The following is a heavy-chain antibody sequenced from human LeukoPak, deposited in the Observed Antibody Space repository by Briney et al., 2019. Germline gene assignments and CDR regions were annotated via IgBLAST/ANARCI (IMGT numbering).Heavy chain of an antibody. V-gene: IGHV5-51*01. Sequence: KSGESLKISCKGSGYSFTSYWIGWVRQLPGKGLEWMGIIYPGDSDTRYSPSFQGQVTISADKSISTAYLQWSSLKASDTAMYYCARHHLPVVAATLSAFDIWGQGTMVTVSS. CDR1: GYSFTSYW. J-gene: IGHJ3*02. D-gene: IGHD2-15*01. CDR2: IYPGDSDT. CDR3: ARHHLPVVAATLSAFDI.